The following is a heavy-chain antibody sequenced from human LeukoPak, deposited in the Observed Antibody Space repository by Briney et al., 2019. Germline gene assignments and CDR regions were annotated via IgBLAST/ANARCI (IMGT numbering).Heavy chain of an antibody. V-gene: IGHV3-21*01. Sequence: PGGSLTLSCAASGFTFSSYSMNWVRQPPGKGLEWVSSISSSSSYIYYADSVKGRFTISKDNAKNSLYLQMNSLRAEDTAVYYCAREGGGHDAFHIWGQGTMVTVSS. CDR2: ISSSSSYI. CDR1: GFTFSSYS. D-gene: IGHD6-25*01. J-gene: IGHJ3*02. CDR3: AREGGGHDAFHI.